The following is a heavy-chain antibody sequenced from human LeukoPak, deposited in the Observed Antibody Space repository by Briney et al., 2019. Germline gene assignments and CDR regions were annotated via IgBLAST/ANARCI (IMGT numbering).Heavy chain of an antibody. V-gene: IGHV4-59*08. CDR2: IYYSGST. J-gene: IGHJ4*02. D-gene: IGHD3-3*01. CDR1: GGSISSYY. Sequence: SETLSLTCTVSGGSISSYYWSWIRQPPGKGLEWIGYIYYSGSTNYNPSLKSRVTISVDTSKNQFSLKLSSVTAADTAVYYCAATGDFWSGYYYFDYWGQGTLVTVSS. CDR3: AATGDFWSGYYYFDY.